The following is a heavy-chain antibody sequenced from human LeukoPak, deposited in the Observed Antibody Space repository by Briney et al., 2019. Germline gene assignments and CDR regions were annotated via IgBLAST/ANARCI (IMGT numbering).Heavy chain of an antibody. CDR2: ISYDGSNK. CDR1: GFTFSSYA. CDR3: ARDPRTAVAQRGYFDY. V-gene: IGHV3-30*04. D-gene: IGHD6-19*01. Sequence: GGSLRLSCAASGFTFSSYAMHWVRQAPGKGLEWVAVISYDGSNKYYADSVKGRFTISRDNSKNTLYLQMNSLRAEDTAVYYCARDPRTAVAQRGYFDYWGQGTLVTVSS. J-gene: IGHJ4*02.